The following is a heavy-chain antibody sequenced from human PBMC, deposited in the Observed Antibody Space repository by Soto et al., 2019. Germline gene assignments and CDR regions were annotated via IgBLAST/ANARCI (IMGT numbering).Heavy chain of an antibody. D-gene: IGHD3-16*01. Sequence: LRLSCAASGFTFSSYGMHWVRQAPGKGLEWVAFIWHDGGNKFYAESVKGRFTISRDNSKNTLYLQMTSLSAEDTAMYYCARDGDVNTGFGKDYWGQGTLVTVSS. J-gene: IGHJ4*02. V-gene: IGHV3-33*01. CDR2: IWHDGGNK. CDR3: ARDGDVNTGFGKDY. CDR1: GFTFSSYG.